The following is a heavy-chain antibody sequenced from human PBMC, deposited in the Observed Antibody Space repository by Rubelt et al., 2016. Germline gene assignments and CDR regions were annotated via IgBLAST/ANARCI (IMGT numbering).Heavy chain of an antibody. Sequence: EVQLVESGGGLVQPGGSLRLSCAASGFTFSDFWMSWGRQAPGKGLEWVANIKQDATAKYYVDSVKGRFTISRDNGKSSLDLQRNSLRAEDTAVYYCARGVHRNEGRDVWGQGTTVTVAS. D-gene: IGHD1-14*01. CDR3: ARGVHRNEGRDV. V-gene: IGHV3-7*01. CDR1: GFTFSDFW. CDR2: IKQDATAK. J-gene: IGHJ6*02.